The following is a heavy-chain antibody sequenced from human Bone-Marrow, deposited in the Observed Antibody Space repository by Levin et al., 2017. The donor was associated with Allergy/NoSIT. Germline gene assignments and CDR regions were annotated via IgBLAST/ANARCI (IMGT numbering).Heavy chain of an antibody. Sequence: SGGSLRLSCAASGFTFSSYATSWVRQAPGKGLEWVSAISGSGGSTYYADSVKGRFTISRDNSKNTLYLQMNSLRAEDTAVYYCAKSRPIVVVVAALDYWGQGTLVTVSS. CDR2: ISGSGGST. CDR3: AKSRPIVVVVAALDY. D-gene: IGHD2-15*01. J-gene: IGHJ4*02. CDR1: GFTFSSYA. V-gene: IGHV3-23*01.